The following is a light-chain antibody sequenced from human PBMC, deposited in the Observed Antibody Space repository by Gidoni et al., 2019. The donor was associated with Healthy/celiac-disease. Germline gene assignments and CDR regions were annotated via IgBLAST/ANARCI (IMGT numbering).Light chain of an antibody. Sequence: SSELTQDPPVSVALGQTVRITCQGDSLRSYYASWYQQKPGQAPVLVIYGKNNRPSGIPDRFSGSSSGNTASLTITGAQAEDEADYYCNSRESSGNHWVLGGGTKLTVL. V-gene: IGLV3-19*01. CDR2: GKN. J-gene: IGLJ3*02. CDR3: NSRESSGNHWV. CDR1: SLRSYY.